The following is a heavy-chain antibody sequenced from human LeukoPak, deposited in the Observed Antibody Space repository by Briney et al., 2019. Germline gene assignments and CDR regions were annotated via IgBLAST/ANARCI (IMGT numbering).Heavy chain of an antibody. J-gene: IGHJ4*02. CDR3: AKKYGSGSPFDY. CDR2: IDPSDSYT. V-gene: IGHV5-10-1*01. Sequence: GESLKISCKGSGYSLTSCWISWVRQMPGKGLEWMGRIDPSDSYTNYSPSFQGHVTISADKSISTAYLQWSSLKASDTAMYYCAKKYGSGSPFDYWGQGTLVTVSA. CDR1: GYSLTSCW. D-gene: IGHD3-10*01.